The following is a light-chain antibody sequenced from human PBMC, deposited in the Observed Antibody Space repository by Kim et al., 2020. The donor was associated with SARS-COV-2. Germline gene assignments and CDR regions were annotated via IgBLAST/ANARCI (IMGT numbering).Light chain of an antibody. V-gene: IGLV2-23*02. J-gene: IGLJ1*01. CDR2: EVN. CDR3: CSYAGSRSYV. Sequence: QSALTQPASVSGSPGQSITISCTGTSNDVGNFKLVSWYQQYPGKAPKLMIYEVNKRPSGVSDRFSESKSGNTASLTISGLQAEDEADYYCCSYAGSRSYVFGSGTKVTVL. CDR1: SNDVGNFKL.